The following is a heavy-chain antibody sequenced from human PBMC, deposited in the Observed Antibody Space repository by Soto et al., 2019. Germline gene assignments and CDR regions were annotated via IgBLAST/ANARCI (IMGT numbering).Heavy chain of an antibody. Sequence: EVQLLESGGGLVQPGGSLRLSCAASGFTFSSYAMKWVRQAPGKGLEWVSLISESGTITYYADSVKGRFTISRDNSGNTLFLQMYSLRAEDTAVYYCARSIPGVRYYGMDVWGQGTTVTVSS. CDR2: ISESGTIT. D-gene: IGHD2-2*01. CDR3: ARSIPGVRYYGMDV. J-gene: IGHJ6*02. CDR1: GFTFSSYA. V-gene: IGHV3-23*01.